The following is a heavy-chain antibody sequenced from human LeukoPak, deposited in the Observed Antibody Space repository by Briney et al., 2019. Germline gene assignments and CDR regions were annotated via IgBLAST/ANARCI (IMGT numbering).Heavy chain of an antibody. CDR1: GYTFTSYG. J-gene: IGHJ4*02. CDR2: ISAYNGNT. V-gene: IGHV1-18*01. D-gene: IGHD6-19*01. CDR3: ARVPGPYSSGWPYFDY. Sequence: ASVKVFCKASGYTFTSYGISWVRQAPGQGLEWMGWISAYNGNTNYAQKLQGRVTMTTDTSTSTAYMELRSLRSDDTAVYYCARVPGPYSSGWPYFDYWGQGTLVTVSS.